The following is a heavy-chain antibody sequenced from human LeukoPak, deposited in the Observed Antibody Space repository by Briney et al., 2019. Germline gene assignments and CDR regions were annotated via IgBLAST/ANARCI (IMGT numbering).Heavy chain of an antibody. CDR1: GFTLSSYW. D-gene: IGHD6-13*01. Sequence: GGSLRLSCAVSGFTLSSYWMNWVRQAPGMGLEWVASIRLDGGEKSYVDSVKGRFTISRDNTKNSLYLQMSSLRAEDTAVYYCARDGAAPGLYFDLWGQGTLVTVSS. J-gene: IGHJ4*01. CDR2: IRLDGGEK. V-gene: IGHV3-7*01. CDR3: ARDGAAPGLYFDL.